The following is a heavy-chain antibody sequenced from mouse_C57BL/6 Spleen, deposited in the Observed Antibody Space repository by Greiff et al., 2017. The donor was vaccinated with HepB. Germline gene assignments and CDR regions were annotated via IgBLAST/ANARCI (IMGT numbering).Heavy chain of an antibody. CDR1: GFTFSNYW. V-gene: IGHV6-3*01. J-gene: IGHJ4*01. Sequence: EVQRVESGGGLVQPGGSMKLSCVASGFTFSNYWMNWVRQSPEKGLEWVAQIRLKSDNYATHYAESVKGRFTISRDDSKSSVYLQMNNLRAEDTGIYYCTPGPLLYYAMDYWGQGTSVTVSS. CDR2: IRLKSDNYAT. CDR3: TPGPLLYYAMDY.